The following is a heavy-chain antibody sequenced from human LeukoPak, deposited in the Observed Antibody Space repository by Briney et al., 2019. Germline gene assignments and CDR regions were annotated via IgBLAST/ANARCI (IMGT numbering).Heavy chain of an antibody. CDR3: ARRRWGYYGSGTYFDY. Sequence: SSETLSLTCTVSGGSISSYYWSWIRQPPGKGLGWIGEINHSGSTNYNPSLKSRVTISVDTSKNQFSLKLSSVTAADTAVYYCARRRWGYYGSGTYFDYWGQGTLVTVSS. V-gene: IGHV4-34*01. J-gene: IGHJ4*02. CDR1: GGSISSYY. CDR2: INHSGST. D-gene: IGHD3-10*01.